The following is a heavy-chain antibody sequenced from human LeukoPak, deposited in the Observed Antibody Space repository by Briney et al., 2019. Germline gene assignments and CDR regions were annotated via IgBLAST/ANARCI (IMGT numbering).Heavy chain of an antibody. V-gene: IGHV3-21*01. Sequence: GGSLRLSCAASGFTFSSYSMNWVRQAPGKGLEWVSSISSSSSYIYYADSVKGRFTISRDNAKNSLYLQMNSLRAEDTAVYYCASNNWNGPMDAWGKGTTVTVSS. CDR1: GFTFSSYS. J-gene: IGHJ6*03. D-gene: IGHD1-20*01. CDR2: ISSSSSYI. CDR3: ASNNWNGPMDA.